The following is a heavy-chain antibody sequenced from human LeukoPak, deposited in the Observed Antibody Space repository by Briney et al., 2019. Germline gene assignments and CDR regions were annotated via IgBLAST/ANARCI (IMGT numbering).Heavy chain of an antibody. CDR2: ISAYNGNT. J-gene: IGHJ6*03. D-gene: IGHD5-12*01. Sequence: ASVKVSCKASGYTFTSYGISWVRQAPGQGLEWMGWISAYNGNTNYAQKLQGRVTMTTDTSTSTAYMELRSLRSDDTAVYYCARLIFSGSLFYYYMDVWGKGTTVTVSS. CDR1: GYTFTSYG. CDR3: ARLIFSGSLFYYYMDV. V-gene: IGHV1-18*01.